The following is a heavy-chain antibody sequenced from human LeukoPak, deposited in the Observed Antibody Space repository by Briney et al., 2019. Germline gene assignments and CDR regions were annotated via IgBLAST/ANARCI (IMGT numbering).Heavy chain of an antibody. V-gene: IGHV4-4*07. CDR2: IYTSGST. CDR3: ARGISDNVDY. D-gene: IGHD1-26*01. Sequence: PSETLSLTCSASGGSISGYYWSWIRQPAGKGLEWIGRIYTSGSTNYNPSLKSRVTMSVDTSKNQFSLKLSSVTAADTAVYYCARGISDNVDYWGQGTLVTVSS. CDR1: GGSISGYY. J-gene: IGHJ4*02.